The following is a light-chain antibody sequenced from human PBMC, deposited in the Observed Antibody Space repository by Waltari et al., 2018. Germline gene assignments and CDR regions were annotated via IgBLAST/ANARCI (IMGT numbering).Light chain of an antibody. CDR3: QQHHNSPYT. J-gene: IGKJ2*01. V-gene: IGKV1-5*03. CDR1: QDINNW. Sequence: DIQMTQSPSTLSASVGDSVSIPCRTSQDINNWLAWYQQKPGQAPHLLIYRASVLETGVPSRFSGSGSGTEFTLTISGLQPDDFATYYCQQHHNSPYTFGQGTKLDI. CDR2: RAS.